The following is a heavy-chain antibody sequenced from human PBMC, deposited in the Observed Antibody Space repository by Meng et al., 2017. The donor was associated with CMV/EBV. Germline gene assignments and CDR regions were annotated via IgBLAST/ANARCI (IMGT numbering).Heavy chain of an antibody. V-gene: IGHV3-23*01. D-gene: IGHD3-10*01. CDR3: AKDHPYYYGSGSYSGGYYFDY. CDR1: GFTFSSYA. J-gene: IGHJ4*02. Sequence: GESLKISCAASGFTFSSYAMSWVRQAPGKGLEWVSAISGSGGSTYYADSVKGRFTISRDNSKNTLYLQMNGLRAEDTAVYYCAKDHPYYYGSGSYSGGYYFDYWGQGTLVTVSS. CDR2: ISGSGGST.